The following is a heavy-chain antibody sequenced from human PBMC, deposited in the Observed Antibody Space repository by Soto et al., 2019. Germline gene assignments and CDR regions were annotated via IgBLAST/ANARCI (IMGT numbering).Heavy chain of an antibody. CDR2: IEHNGNN. CDR1: GGTFSGYF. Sequence: SETLSLTCAVSGGTFSGYFWSWVRQPPGKGLEWIGEIEHNGNNNINPSLKSRVTLSVDTSKNQISLNLRSVTGADTAVYYCARDSRYFPSWGQGTQV. CDR3: ARDSRYFPS. J-gene: IGHJ5*02. V-gene: IGHV4-34*01. D-gene: IGHD3-10*01.